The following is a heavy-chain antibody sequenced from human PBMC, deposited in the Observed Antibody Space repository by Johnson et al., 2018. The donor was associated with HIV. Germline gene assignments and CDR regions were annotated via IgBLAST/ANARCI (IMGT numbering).Heavy chain of an antibody. Sequence: VQLVESGGGLVQPGGSLRLSCAPSGFTIDDDAIHWVRQAPGKGLEWVSGISWNSGSIGYADSVKGRFTISRDNAKNSLYLQMNSLRAEDTALYYCAKDTRRKLVMITFGGVIAYHWGQGTMVTVSS. V-gene: IGHV3-9*01. D-gene: IGHD3-16*02. J-gene: IGHJ3*01. CDR1: GFTIDDDA. CDR2: ISWNSGSI. CDR3: AKDTRRKLVMITFGGVIAYH.